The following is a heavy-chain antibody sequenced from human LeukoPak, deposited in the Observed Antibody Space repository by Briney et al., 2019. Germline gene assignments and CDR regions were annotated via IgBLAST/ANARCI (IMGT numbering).Heavy chain of an antibody. CDR1: GFTFGDYA. CDR2: IRSKAYGGTT. Sequence: GGSLRLSCTASGFTFGDYAMSWFRQAPGKGLEWVGFIRSKAYGGTTEYAASVKGRFTISRDDSKSIAYLQMNSLKTEDTAVYYCTRDHEAVGELSQHWGQGTLVTVSS. J-gene: IGHJ1*01. V-gene: IGHV3-49*03. D-gene: IGHD3-10*01. CDR3: TRDHEAVGELSQH.